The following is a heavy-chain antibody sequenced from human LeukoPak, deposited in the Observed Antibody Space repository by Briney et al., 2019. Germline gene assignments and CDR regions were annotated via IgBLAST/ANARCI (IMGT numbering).Heavy chain of an antibody. CDR3: ARGSGSSGVYYIHYFDF. CDR1: GGSISSSDYY. V-gene: IGHV4-39*07. CDR2: IFYSGTT. J-gene: IGHJ4*02. D-gene: IGHD3-10*01. Sequence: SETLSLTCTVSGGSISSSDYYWGWIRQPPGKGLEWIGSIFYSGTTYYTPSLESPVTISVDTSKNQFSLKLSSVTAADTAVYYCARGSGSSGVYYIHYFDFWGQGTPVTVSS.